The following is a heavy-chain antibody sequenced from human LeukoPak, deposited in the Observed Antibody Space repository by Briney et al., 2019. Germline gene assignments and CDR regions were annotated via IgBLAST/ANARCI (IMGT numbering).Heavy chain of an antibody. CDR1: GGTFSSYA. Sequence: ASVKVSCKASGGTFSSYAISWVRQAPGQGLEWMGGIIPIFGTANYAQKFQGRVTITADKSTSTAYMELSSLRSEDTAVYYCAREDVVVPAATHRWFDPWGQGTLVTVSS. V-gene: IGHV1-69*06. CDR2: IIPIFGTA. D-gene: IGHD2-2*01. CDR3: AREDVVVPAATHRWFDP. J-gene: IGHJ5*02.